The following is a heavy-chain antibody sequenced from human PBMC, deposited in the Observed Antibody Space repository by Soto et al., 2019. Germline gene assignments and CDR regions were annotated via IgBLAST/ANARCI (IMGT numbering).Heavy chain of an antibody. D-gene: IGHD3-10*02. V-gene: IGHV1-69*01. CDR2: IIPMFRSS. Sequence: QVQLVQSGAEAKKPGSSVKVSCKASGGTFTDYAFSWVRQAPGQGLEWMGGIIPMFRSSNFAQKFQDRLTIFADASAGTAYMELSSLRSDDTAIYYSAKDVGFQQHLFVFDLWGQGTLVTVSS. CDR3: AKDVGFQQHLFVFDL. CDR1: GGTFTDYA. J-gene: IGHJ4*02.